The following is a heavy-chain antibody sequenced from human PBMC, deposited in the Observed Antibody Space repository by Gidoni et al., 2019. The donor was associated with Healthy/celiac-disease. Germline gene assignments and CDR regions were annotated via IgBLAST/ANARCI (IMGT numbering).Heavy chain of an antibody. V-gene: IGHV3-30*03. J-gene: IGHJ3*02. CDR1: GFTFSSYG. CDR3: ARPVQAPANHFGVVIHEDDAFDI. CDR2: ISYDGSNK. D-gene: IGHD3-3*01. Sequence: QVQLVESGGGVVQPGRSLRLSCAASGFTFSSYGMHWVRQAPGKGLEWVAVISYDGSNKYYADSVKGRFTISRDNSKNTLYLQMNSLRAEDTAVYYCARPVQAPANHFGVVIHEDDAFDIWGQGTMVTVSS.